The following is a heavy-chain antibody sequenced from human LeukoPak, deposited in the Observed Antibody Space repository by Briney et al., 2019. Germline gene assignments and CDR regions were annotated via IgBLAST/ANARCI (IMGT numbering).Heavy chain of an antibody. Sequence: GRSLRLSCAASGFTFSRHGMHWVRQAPGKGLEWVAVISYDGSNKHYADSVKGRFTISRDNSKNTLYLQMNSLRAEDTAVYYCARGPSGYHNTGGQGTLVTVSS. V-gene: IGHV3-30*03. CDR1: GFTFSRHG. CDR2: ISYDGSNK. D-gene: IGHD5-12*01. J-gene: IGHJ4*02. CDR3: ARGPSGYHNT.